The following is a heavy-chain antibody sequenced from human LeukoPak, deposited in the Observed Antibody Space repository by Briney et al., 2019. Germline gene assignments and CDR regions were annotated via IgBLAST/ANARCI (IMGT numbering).Heavy chain of an antibody. CDR1: GGSIRSYY. CDR2: VYYTGST. D-gene: IGHD4-23*01. V-gene: IGHV4-59*01. CDR3: AGDTVGFDS. Sequence: KASETLSLTCTVSGGSIRSYYWSGIRQPPGEGLEWIGYVYYTGSTNYNPSLKSRVSISVDTSKNQFSLKLSSVTAADTAVYYCAGDTVGFDSWGPGALVTVSS. J-gene: IGHJ4*02.